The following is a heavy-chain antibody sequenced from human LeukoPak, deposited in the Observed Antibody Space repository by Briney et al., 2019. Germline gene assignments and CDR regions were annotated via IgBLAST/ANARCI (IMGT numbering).Heavy chain of an antibody. J-gene: IGHJ4*02. CDR2: ISRSSDAI. Sequence: GALRLSCAASGCNLSAYSMNWVLQAPGKGLEWVAYISRSSDAIYDADSVKGRFTISRDNAKNLLFLQMNSLGVEDTALYYCARGDSDHYITLDYWGQGTLVTVSS. CDR1: GCNLSAYS. CDR3: ARGDSDHYITLDY. D-gene: IGHD4-17*01. V-gene: IGHV3-48*01.